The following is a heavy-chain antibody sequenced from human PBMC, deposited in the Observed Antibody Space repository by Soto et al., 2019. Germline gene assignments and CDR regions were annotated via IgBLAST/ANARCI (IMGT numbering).Heavy chain of an antibody. CDR2: IKSRADGGTT. D-gene: IGHD3-16*01. Sequence: EVQLVESGGDFVKPGGSLRVSCAVSGFSFSNAWMSWVRQAPGKGLEWVGRIKSRADGGTTDYTAPVKGRFTISRDDSKNTVFLQMNSLKTEDTAVYYCTAHLGEFFPLDYWRQGTLVTVSS. CDR1: GFSFSNAW. J-gene: IGHJ4*02. V-gene: IGHV3-15*01. CDR3: TAHLGEFFPLDY.